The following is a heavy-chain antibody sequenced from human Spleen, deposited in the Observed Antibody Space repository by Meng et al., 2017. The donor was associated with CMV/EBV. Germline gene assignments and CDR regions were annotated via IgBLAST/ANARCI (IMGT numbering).Heavy chain of an antibody. V-gene: IGHV3-7*01. D-gene: IGHD4-17*01. CDR2: IKQDGSEK. J-gene: IGHJ6*02. Sequence: GESLKISCAASGFTFSSYWMSWVRQAPGKGLEWVANIKQDGSEKYYVDSVKGRFTISRDNAKNSLYLQMNSLRAEDTAVYYCARDPRTTVTTYPTHLYYYYGMDVWGQGTTVTVSS. CDR1: GFTFSSYW. CDR3: ARDPRTTVTTYPTHLYYYYGMDV.